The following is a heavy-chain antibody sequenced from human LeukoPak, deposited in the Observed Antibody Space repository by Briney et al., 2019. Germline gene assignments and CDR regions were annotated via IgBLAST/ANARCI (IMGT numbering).Heavy chain of an antibody. CDR1: GFTFSSSA. Sequence: GGSLRLSCAASGFTFSSSAMSWVRLAPGKGLEWVSGISGSDGSTYYADSVKGRFTISRDNSKNTLYLQMNSLRAEDTAVYYCARDQWELDAFDIWGQGTMVTVSS. J-gene: IGHJ3*02. D-gene: IGHD1-26*01. CDR3: ARDQWELDAFDI. CDR2: ISGSDGST. V-gene: IGHV3-23*01.